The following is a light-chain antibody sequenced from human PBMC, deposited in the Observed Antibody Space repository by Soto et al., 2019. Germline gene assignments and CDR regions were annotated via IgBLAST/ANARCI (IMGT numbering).Light chain of an antibody. J-gene: IGKJ1*01. V-gene: IGKV3-20*01. CDR3: QQYGSSRT. CDR2: GAS. CDR1: QSVSNNY. Sequence: EIVLTQSPGTLSLSPGERATLSCRASQSVSNNYLAWYQQKPGQAPRLLIYGASSRATGIPDRFSGSGSGTDFTLTISRLEPEGFAVYYCQQYGSSRTFGQGTKVEIK.